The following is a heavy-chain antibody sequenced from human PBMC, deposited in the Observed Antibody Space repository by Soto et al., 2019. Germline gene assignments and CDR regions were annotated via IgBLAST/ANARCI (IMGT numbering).Heavy chain of an antibody. CDR3: ARGDNDY. J-gene: IGHJ4*02. CDR1: GYTFTNYY. Sequence: ASVKVSCKASGYTFTNYYVQWVRQAPGQGLEWMGVIHPDGGHATYSQKFQDRVTMTRDTFTSTIYMELSSLRSEDTAVYYCARGDNDYWGQGTLVTVSS. V-gene: IGHV1-46*01. CDR2: IHPDGGHA.